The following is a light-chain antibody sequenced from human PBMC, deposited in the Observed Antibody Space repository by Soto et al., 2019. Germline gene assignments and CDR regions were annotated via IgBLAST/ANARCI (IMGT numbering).Light chain of an antibody. CDR3: LQSYSTPRT. CDR1: QSISSY. J-gene: IGKJ1*01. Sequence: DIQMTQSPSSLSASVGDRVTITCRARQSISSYLNWYQQKQGKDPKLLIYAASSLQCGVPSRFSGSGTGTDFTLTISSLQQEDVETYSCLQSYSTPRTFGQGTKVEI. V-gene: IGKV1-39*01. CDR2: AAS.